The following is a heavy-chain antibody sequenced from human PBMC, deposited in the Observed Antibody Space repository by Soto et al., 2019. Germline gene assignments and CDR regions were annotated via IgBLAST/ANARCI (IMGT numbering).Heavy chain of an antibody. Sequence: PGGSLRLSCAVSGFTVSSNYMNWVRQAPGKGLEWVSFIYSGGNTYYADSVKGRFTIPRDNSKNMLYLQMNSLRVEDTAVYYCAREVRVRGFAFDIWGQGTMGTGSS. J-gene: IGHJ3*02. CDR3: AREVRVRGFAFDI. CDR2: IYSGGNT. CDR1: GFTVSSNY. D-gene: IGHD3-10*01. V-gene: IGHV3-66*01.